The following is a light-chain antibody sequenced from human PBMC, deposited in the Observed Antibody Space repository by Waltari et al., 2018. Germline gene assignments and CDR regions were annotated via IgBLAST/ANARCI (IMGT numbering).Light chain of an antibody. Sequence: QSALTQPPSASGSPGQSVTISCTGTSSDVGAYNYVSLYQQHPGKGPKLMIYEVTKRPPGVPDRFSGSKSGNTASLTVSGLQAEDEADYYCTSYAGSKNVFGTGTKVTVL. CDR3: TSYAGSKNV. V-gene: IGLV2-8*01. J-gene: IGLJ1*01. CDR2: EVT. CDR1: SSDVGAYNY.